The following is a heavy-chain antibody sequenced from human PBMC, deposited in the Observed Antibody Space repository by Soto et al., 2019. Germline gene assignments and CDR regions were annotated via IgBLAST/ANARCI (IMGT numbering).Heavy chain of an antibody. D-gene: IGHD6-19*01. Sequence: VQLVESGGGVVQPGRSLRLSCAASGFTFSRYGMHWVRQAPGKGLEWVAVISYGGSYKDYADSVKGRFTISRDKSKSTPQLQMNSLRAEDTAVYYCAILIGAVADTPPIDYWGQGTLVTVSS. CDR2: ISYGGSYK. CDR3: AILIGAVADTPPIDY. J-gene: IGHJ4*02. V-gene: IGHV3-30*03. CDR1: GFTFSRYG.